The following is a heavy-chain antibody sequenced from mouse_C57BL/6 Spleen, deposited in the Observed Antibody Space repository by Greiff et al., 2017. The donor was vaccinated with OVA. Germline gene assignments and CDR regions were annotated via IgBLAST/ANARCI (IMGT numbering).Heavy chain of an antibody. CDR2: ISSGSSTI. J-gene: IGHJ1*03. D-gene: IGHD1-1*01. CDR1: GFTFSDYG. Sequence: EVKVEESGGGLVKPGGSLKLSCAASGFTFSDYGMHWVRQAPEKGLEWVAYISSGSSTIYYADTVKGRFTISRDNAKNTLFLQMTSLRAEDTAMYYCARGSPWYVDVWGTGTTVTVSS. CDR3: ARGSPWYVDV. V-gene: IGHV5-17*01.